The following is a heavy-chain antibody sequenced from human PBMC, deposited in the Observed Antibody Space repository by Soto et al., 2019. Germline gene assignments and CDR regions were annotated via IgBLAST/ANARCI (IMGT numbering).Heavy chain of an antibody. J-gene: IGHJ2*01. CDR3: ARAVRGSYAYWYFDL. CDR2: MNPNSGNT. Sequence: QVQLVQSGAEVKKPGASVKVSCKASGYTFKSYDINWVRQATGQGLEWMGWMNPNSGNTGYAQKFQGRVTMTRNTSISTAYMVVSSLRSEDTAVYYCARAVRGSYAYWYFDLWGRGTLVTVFS. CDR1: GYTFKSYD. V-gene: IGHV1-8*01. D-gene: IGHD3-10*01.